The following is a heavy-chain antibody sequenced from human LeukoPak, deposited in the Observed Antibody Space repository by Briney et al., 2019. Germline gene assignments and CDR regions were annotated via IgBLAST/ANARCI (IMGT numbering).Heavy chain of an antibody. D-gene: IGHD2-2*01. CDR2: IYYSGST. CDR1: GGSISSSSYY. Sequence: SETLSLTCTVSGGSISSSSYYWGWIRQPPGKGLEWIGSIYYSGSTYYNPSLKSRVTISVDTSKNQFSLKLSSVTAADTAVYYCARVHCSSTSCYSPTYYFDYWGQGTLVTVSS. J-gene: IGHJ4*02. CDR3: ARVHCSSTSCYSPTYYFDY. V-gene: IGHV4-39*07.